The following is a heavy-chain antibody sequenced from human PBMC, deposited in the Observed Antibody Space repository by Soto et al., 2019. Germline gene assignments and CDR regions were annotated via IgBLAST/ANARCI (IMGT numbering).Heavy chain of an antibody. Sequence: GASVKVSCKASGYTFTGYYMHWVRQAPGQGLEWMGWINPNSGGTNYAQKFQGWVTMTRDTSISTAYMELSRLRSEDTAVYYCATALFRWGSSSYYYYYYMDVWGKGTTVTVSS. CDR3: ATALFRWGSSSYYYYYYMDV. V-gene: IGHV1-2*04. CDR1: GYTFTGYY. J-gene: IGHJ6*03. D-gene: IGHD6-6*01. CDR2: INPNSGGT.